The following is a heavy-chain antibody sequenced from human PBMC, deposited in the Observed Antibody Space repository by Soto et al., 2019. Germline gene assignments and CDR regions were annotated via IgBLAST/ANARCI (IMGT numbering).Heavy chain of an antibody. CDR2: MNPNSGNT. Sequence: ASVKVSCKASGYTFTSYDINWVRQATGQGLEWMGWMNPNSGNTGYAQKFQGRVTMTRNTSISTAYMELSSLRSEDTAVYYCARGLGVYDFWSGSQRYYYMDVWGKGTTVTVSS. CDR1: GYTFTSYD. CDR3: ARGLGVYDFWSGSQRYYYMDV. V-gene: IGHV1-8*01. D-gene: IGHD3-3*01. J-gene: IGHJ6*03.